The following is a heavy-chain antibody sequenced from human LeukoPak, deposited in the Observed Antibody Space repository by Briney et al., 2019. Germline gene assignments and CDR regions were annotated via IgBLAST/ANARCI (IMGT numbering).Heavy chain of an antibody. CDR2: IYSGDST. CDR3: ARESSKGDAFDI. Sequence: GGSLRLSCAASGFTVSSNYMSWVRQAPGKGLEWVSVIYSGDSTYYADSVKGRFTISRDNSKNTLYLQMNSLRAEDTAVYYCARESSKGDAFDIWGQGTMVTVSS. D-gene: IGHD2-15*01. V-gene: IGHV3-66*01. J-gene: IGHJ3*02. CDR1: GFTVSSNY.